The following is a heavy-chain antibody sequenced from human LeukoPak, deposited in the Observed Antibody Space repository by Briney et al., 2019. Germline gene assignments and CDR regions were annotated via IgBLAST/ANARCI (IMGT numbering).Heavy chain of an antibody. Sequence: SETLSLTCTVSGGSINNYYWSWIRQPPGKGLEWIGYISYSGSTKYNPSLKSRVTMSVGSSKNQFSLKLSSVTAADTAVYYCARLGDPIAAAGTRWGQGTLVTVSS. CDR1: GGSINNYY. V-gene: IGHV4-59*01. CDR3: ARLGDPIAAAGTR. J-gene: IGHJ4*02. D-gene: IGHD6-13*01. CDR2: ISYSGST.